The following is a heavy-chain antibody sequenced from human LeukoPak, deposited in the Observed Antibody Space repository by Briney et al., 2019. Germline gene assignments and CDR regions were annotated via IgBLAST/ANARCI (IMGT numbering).Heavy chain of an antibody. CDR1: GYTFTGYY. D-gene: IGHD1-26*01. CDR3: ARVTGGELPDRDDAFDI. J-gene: IGHJ3*02. Sequence: ASVKVSCKASGYTFTGYYMHWVRQAPGQGLEWMGRINPNSGGTNYAQKFQGRVTMPRDTSISTAYMELSRLRSDDTAVYYCARVTGGELPDRDDAFDIWGQGTMVTVSS. V-gene: IGHV1-2*06. CDR2: INPNSGGT.